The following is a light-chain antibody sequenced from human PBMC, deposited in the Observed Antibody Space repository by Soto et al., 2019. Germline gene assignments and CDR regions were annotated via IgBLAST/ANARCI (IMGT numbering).Light chain of an antibody. J-gene: IGKJ1*01. CDR2: DAS. CDR3: QQRGGSPPTWT. Sequence: EIVLTQSPGTLSLSPGERATLSCRASQRIITNPLAWYQQKPGQAPRLLIYDASNRATGIPDRFSGSGSGTDFTLTISRLEPEDFAVYYCQQRGGSPPTWTFGQGTKVDIK. CDR1: QRIITNP. V-gene: IGKV3-20*01.